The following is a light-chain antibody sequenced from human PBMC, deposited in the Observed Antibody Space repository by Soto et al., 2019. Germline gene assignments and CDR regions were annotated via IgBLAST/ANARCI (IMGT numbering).Light chain of an antibody. V-gene: IGLV2-14*01. J-gene: IGLJ2*01. CDR1: ISDIGGYNF. CDR3: ASYTRTTILV. Sequence: QSVLTQPASVSGSPGQSITISCTGTISDIGGYNFISWYQHHPGKAPKLVIYDVNNRPSGISYRFSGSKSVNTASLTISGLLAEDEADYYCASYTRTTILVFGGGTKLTVL. CDR2: DVN.